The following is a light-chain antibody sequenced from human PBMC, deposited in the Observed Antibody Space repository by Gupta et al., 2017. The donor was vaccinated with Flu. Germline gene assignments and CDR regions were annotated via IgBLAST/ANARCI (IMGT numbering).Light chain of an antibody. V-gene: IGKV3-20*01. CDR2: GAS. CDR1: QSVNSNY. CDR3: QQYGGSPQT. J-gene: IGKJ1*01. Sequence: EIVLTQSPGTLSLSPGERATLSCRASQSVNSNYVAWYQQKPGQAPRLLIYGASSRATGIPERISGSGSGTDFTLTISRLEPEDFAVYHCQQYGGSPQTFGQGTKVEIK.